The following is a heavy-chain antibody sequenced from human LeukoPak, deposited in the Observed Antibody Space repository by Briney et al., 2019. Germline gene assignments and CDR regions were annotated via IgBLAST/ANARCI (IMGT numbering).Heavy chain of an antibody. J-gene: IGHJ4*02. V-gene: IGHV3-11*04. Sequence: GGSLRLSCAASGFTFSDYYMSWIRQAPGKGLEWVSYISSSGSTIYYADSVKGRFTISRDNAKNSLYLQMNSLRAEDTAVYYCASIPDFCSGYYLDYWGPGTLVTVSS. D-gene: IGHD3-3*01. CDR3: ASIPDFCSGYYLDY. CDR2: ISSSGSTI. CDR1: GFTFSDYY.